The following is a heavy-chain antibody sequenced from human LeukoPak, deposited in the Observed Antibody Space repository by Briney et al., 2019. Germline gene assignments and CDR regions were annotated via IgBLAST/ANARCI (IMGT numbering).Heavy chain of an antibody. J-gene: IGHJ5*02. V-gene: IGHV1-2*02. CDR3: AREEQWLVRLFDP. CDR1: GYTFTGYY. CDR2: INPNSGGT. Sequence: ASVKVSCKASGYTFTGYYMHWVRQAPGQGLEWMGWINPNSGGTNYAQKFQGRVTMTRDTSISTAYMELSRLRSDDTAVYYCAREEQWLVRLFDPWGQGTLVTVSS. D-gene: IGHD6-19*01.